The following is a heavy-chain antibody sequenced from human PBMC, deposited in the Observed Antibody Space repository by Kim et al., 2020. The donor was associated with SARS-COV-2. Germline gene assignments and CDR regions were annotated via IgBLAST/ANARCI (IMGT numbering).Heavy chain of an antibody. CDR3: ATLGVYYELDY. D-gene: IGHD3-22*01. CDR2: INHSGST. J-gene: IGHJ4*02. CDR1: GGSFSGYY. Sequence: SETLSLTCAVYGGSFSGYYWSWIRQPPGKGLEWIGEINHSGSTNYNPSLKSRVTISVDTSKNQFSLKLSSVTAADTAVYYCATLGVYYELDYWGQGTLVTVSS. V-gene: IGHV4-34*01.